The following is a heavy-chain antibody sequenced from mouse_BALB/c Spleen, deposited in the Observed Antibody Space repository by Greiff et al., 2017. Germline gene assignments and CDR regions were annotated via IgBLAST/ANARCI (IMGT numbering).Heavy chain of an antibody. CDR2: FVPENGNT. Sequence: EVQLQQSGAELVRPGALVKLSCKAPGFNIKDYYMLGVKQRPEQGQEWIGWFVPENGNTIYDPKFQGKASITADTSPNTTYLQLSNLTAEDTAVYYSAWGNYFDYWGQGTTLTVSS. V-gene: IGHV14-1*02. J-gene: IGHJ2*01. CDR3: AWGNYFDY. CDR1: GFNIKDYY.